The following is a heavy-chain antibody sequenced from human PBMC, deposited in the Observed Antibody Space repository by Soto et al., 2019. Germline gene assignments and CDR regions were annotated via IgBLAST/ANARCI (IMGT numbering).Heavy chain of an antibody. D-gene: IGHD1-26*01. CDR2: IDSDGSST. CDR1: GFTFSNYW. V-gene: IGHV3-74*01. J-gene: IGHJ4*02. CDR3: VRDDIGLGIDY. Sequence: PGGSLRLSCAASGFTFSNYWMHWVRQIPGQGLLWVSHIDSDGSSTSYADSVKGRFTISRDNAKNTLYLQMNSLRAEDTAVYYYVRDDIGLGIDYWGLETRGTVSS.